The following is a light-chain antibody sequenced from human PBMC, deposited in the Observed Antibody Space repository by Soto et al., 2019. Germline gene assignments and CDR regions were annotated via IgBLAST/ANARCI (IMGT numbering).Light chain of an antibody. CDR1: TSDVGRYNL. J-gene: IGLJ2*01. Sequence: QSVLDPPASVSASPGQSITISCTGTTSDVGRYNLVSWYQHHPGKAPKLIIFEASKRPSGVSNRFSGSKSGNKASLTISGLQAEDEGDYYCCSYEGSRAFLVFGGGTHLTVL. V-gene: IGLV2-23*02. CDR2: EAS. CDR3: CSYEGSRAFLV.